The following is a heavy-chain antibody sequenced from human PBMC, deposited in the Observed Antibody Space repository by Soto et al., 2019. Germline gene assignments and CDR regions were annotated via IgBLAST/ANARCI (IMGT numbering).Heavy chain of an antibody. J-gene: IGHJ5*02. D-gene: IGHD2-2*01. CDR1: GYTFTSYD. Sequence: GASVKVSCKASGYTFTSYDINWVRQATGQGLEWMGWMNPNSGNTGYAQKFQGRVTMTRNTSISTAYMELSSLRSEDTAVYYCAIYCTSCYASENWFDPWGQGTLVTVSS. V-gene: IGHV1-8*01. CDR3: AIYCTSCYASENWFDP. CDR2: MNPNSGNT.